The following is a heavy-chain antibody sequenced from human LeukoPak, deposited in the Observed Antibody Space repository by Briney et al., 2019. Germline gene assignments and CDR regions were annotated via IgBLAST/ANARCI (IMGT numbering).Heavy chain of an antibody. CDR2: INHSGST. CDR1: GGSFSGYY. CDR3: ARGPPRYGIVPAAAAGWGRVLDY. Sequence: PSETLSLTCAVYGGSFSGYYWSWIRQPPGKGLEWIGEINHSGSTNYNPSLKSRVTISVDTSKNQFSLKLSSVTAADTAVYYCARGPPRYGIVPAAAAGWGRVLDYWGQGTLVTVSS. J-gene: IGHJ4*02. D-gene: IGHD2-2*01. V-gene: IGHV4-34*01.